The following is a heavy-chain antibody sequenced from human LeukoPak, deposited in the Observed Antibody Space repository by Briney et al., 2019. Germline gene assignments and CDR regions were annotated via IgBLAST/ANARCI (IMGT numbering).Heavy chain of an antibody. CDR3: ARATIMLRGVLRGVGY. J-gene: IGHJ4*02. V-gene: IGHV1-2*02. D-gene: IGHD3-10*01. CDR2: INPNNGGT. Sequence: GASVKVSCKASGYTFTSYYMHWVRQAPGQGLGWMGWINPNNGGTNYAQKFQGRVTMTRDTSISAAYMELSRLKSDDTAVYYCARATIMLRGVLRGVGYWGQGTLVTVSS. CDR1: GYTFTSYY.